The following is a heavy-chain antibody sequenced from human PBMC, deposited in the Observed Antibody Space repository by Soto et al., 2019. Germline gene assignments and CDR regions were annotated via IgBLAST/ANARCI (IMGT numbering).Heavy chain of an antibody. J-gene: IGHJ6*02. D-gene: IGHD3-3*01. CDR2: ISSSGSTI. CDR3: ARDPVFWSDYSLQNGMDV. Sequence: EVQLVESGGGLVQPGGSLRLSCAASGFTFSSYEMNWVRQAPGKGLEWVSYISSSGSTIYYADSVKGRFTISRDNAKNSLYLQMNSLRAEDTAVYYCARDPVFWSDYSLQNGMDVWGQGTTVTVSS. V-gene: IGHV3-48*03. CDR1: GFTFSSYE.